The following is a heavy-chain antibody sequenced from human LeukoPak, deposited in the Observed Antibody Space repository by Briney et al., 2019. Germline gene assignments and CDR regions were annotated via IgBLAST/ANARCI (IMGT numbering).Heavy chain of an antibody. D-gene: IGHD6-19*01. CDR3: ARHDLRGVAGTG. V-gene: IGHV4-39*01. J-gene: IGHJ4*02. CDR2: IYYSGST. Sequence: SETLSLTCTVSGGSISSSSYYWGWIRQPPGKGLEWIGSIYYSGSTYYNPSLKSRVTISVDTSKNQFSLKLSSVTAADTAVYYCARHDLRGVAGTGWGQGTLVTVSS. CDR1: GGSISSSSYY.